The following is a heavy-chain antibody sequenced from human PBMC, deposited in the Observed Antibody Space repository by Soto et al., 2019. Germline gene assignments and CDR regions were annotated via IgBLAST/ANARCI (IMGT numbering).Heavy chain of an antibody. D-gene: IGHD4-4*01. CDR3: ARGPDRSKVGY. J-gene: IGHJ4*02. Sequence: QVQLQESGPGLVKPSETLSLTCTVSGGSISSHYWSWIRQPPGKGLEWIGYILNSGSTNYNPSLKRRVTVSVDTSKNQFSLRLNSVTAADTAVYYCARGPDRSKVGYWGQGTQVTVSS. CDR1: GGSISSHY. CDR2: ILNSGST. V-gene: IGHV4-59*11.